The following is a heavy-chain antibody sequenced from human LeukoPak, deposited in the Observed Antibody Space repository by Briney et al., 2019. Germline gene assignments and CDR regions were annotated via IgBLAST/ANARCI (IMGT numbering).Heavy chain of an antibody. Sequence: PSETLSLTCAVYGGSFSGYYWSWIRQPPGKGLEWIGEINHSGSTNYNPSLKSRVTISVDTSKNQFSLKLSSVTAADTAVYYCAIRNLDIVVVPAAIEYFDYWGQGTLVTVSS. CDR3: AIRNLDIVVVPAAIEYFDY. J-gene: IGHJ4*02. D-gene: IGHD2-2*02. V-gene: IGHV4-34*01. CDR1: GGSFSGYY. CDR2: INHSGST.